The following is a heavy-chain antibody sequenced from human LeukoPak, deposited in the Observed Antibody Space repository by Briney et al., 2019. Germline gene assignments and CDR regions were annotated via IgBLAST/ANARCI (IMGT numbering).Heavy chain of an antibody. CDR1: GYTFTSYG. J-gene: IGHJ4*02. Sequence: ASVKVSCKASGYTFTSYGISWVRQAPGQGVEWMGWISAYNGNTNYAQKLQGRVTMTRDPSTSTGYMEVRGLSSDATDVYYCARGAAPDYWGQGTLVTVSS. V-gene: IGHV1-18*01. CDR3: ARGAAPDY. CDR2: ISAYNGNT. D-gene: IGHD6-13*01.